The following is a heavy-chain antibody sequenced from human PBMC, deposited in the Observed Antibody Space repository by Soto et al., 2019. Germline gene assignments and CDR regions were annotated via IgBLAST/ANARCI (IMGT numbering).Heavy chain of an antibody. Sequence: DVRLLESGGGLVQPGGSLRLSCAASGFTFSSYSMSWVRQAPGKGLEWVSTIGTSASTYYGAAVRGGFTISTDKSRNTLYLQMNSLGAEDTAVYYCADLSRYCTSSSCDWGQRTLVTVSS. J-gene: IGHJ4*02. CDR2: IGTSAST. V-gene: IGHV3-23*01. D-gene: IGHD2-2*01. CDR3: ADLSRYCTSSSCD. CDR1: GFTFSSYS.